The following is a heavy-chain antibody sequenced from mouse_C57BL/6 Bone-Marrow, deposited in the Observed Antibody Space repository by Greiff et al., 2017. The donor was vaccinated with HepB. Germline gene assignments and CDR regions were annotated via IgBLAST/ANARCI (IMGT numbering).Heavy chain of an antibody. V-gene: IGHV1-50*01. J-gene: IGHJ2*01. Sequence: QVQLQQSGAELVKPGASVKLSCKASGYTFTSYWMQWVKQRPGQGLEWIGEIDPSDSYTNYNQKFKGKATLTVDTSSSTAYMQLSSLTSEDSAVYYCATCVRFDYWGQGTTLTVSS. CDR2: IDPSDSYT. CDR3: ATCVRFDY. CDR1: GYTFTSYW.